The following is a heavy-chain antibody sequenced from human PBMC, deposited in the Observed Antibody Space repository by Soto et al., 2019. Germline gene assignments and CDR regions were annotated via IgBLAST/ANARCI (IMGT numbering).Heavy chain of an antibody. D-gene: IGHD2-15*01. CDR2: IYYSGST. CDR3: ARLEGRYYYYMDV. CDR1: GGSISRYY. Sequence: PSETLSLTCTVSGGSISRYYWSWSRQPPGKGLEWIGYIYYSGSTNYNPSLKSRVTISVDTSKNQFSLKLSSVTAADTAVYYCARLEGRYYYYMDVWGKGTTVTVSS. J-gene: IGHJ6*03. V-gene: IGHV4-59*08.